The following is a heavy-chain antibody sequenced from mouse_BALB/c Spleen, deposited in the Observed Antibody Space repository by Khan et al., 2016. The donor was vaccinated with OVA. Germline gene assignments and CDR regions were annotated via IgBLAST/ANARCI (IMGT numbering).Heavy chain of an antibody. CDR3: ARQPYYHYYIMDY. D-gene: IGHD1-1*02. V-gene: IGHV2-6-1*01. Sequence: VQLQESGPGLVAPSQSLSITCTISGFSLTNYGIHWVRQPPGKGLEWLVVIWSDGSTTYNSALNSSLSISKDNSKSQVFLKMNSLQTDDTAMYYCARQPYYHYYIMDYWGQGTSVTVSS. CDR2: IWSDGST. J-gene: IGHJ4*01. CDR1: GFSLTNYG.